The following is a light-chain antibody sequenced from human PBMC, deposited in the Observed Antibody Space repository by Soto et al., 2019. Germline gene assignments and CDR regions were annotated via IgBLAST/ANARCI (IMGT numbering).Light chain of an antibody. J-gene: IGLJ1*01. V-gene: IGLV1-47*02. CDR1: SSNIGSNY. CDR2: NNN. CDR3: SSWDGRMSGYV. Sequence: QSVLTQPPSASGTPGQGVTISCSGSSSNIGSNYVYWYQQLPGTAPKLLIYNNNQRPSGVPDRFSASKSGTSASLAIRGLRYDDEADYYCSSWDGRMSGYVLGAGTKVTVL.